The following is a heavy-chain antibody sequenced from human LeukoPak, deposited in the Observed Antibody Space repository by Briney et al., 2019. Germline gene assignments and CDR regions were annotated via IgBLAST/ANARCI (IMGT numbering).Heavy chain of an antibody. D-gene: IGHD1-1*01. CDR1: GFTFSSYA. V-gene: IGHV3-74*01. CDR3: ARGIGSSDY. Sequence: GGSLRLSCTASGFTFSSYAMSWVRQAPGKGLVWVSRINGDGSSTIYADSVKGRFTISRDNAKNTLYLQMNSLRAEDTAVYFCARGIGSSDYWGQGTLVTVSS. CDR2: INGDGSST. J-gene: IGHJ4*02.